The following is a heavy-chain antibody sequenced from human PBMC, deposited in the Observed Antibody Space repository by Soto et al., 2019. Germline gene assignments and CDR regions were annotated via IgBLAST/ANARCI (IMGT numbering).Heavy chain of an antibody. CDR3: AGAIIVATIHDAFDI. Sequence: GGSLRLSCAASGFTFSSYAMHWVRQAPGKGLEWVAVIKYDGSNKYYEDSVKGRFTISRDNSKNTLYLQMNSRRAEDTAVYYCAGAIIVATIHDAFDIWGQGTMVTVSS. CDR2: IKYDGSNK. V-gene: IGHV3-30*04. D-gene: IGHD5-12*01. J-gene: IGHJ3*02. CDR1: GFTFSSYA.